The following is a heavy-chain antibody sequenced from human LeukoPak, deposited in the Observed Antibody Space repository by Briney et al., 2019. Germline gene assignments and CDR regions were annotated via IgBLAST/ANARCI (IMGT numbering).Heavy chain of an antibody. V-gene: IGHV3-9*03. CDR1: GFTFDDYS. J-gene: IGHJ4*02. CDR2: ISWDSDTI. D-gene: IGHD3-10*01. CDR3: ARGGTFVYGSGSRFDY. Sequence: PGGSLRLSCAASGFTFDDYSMHWARQAPGKGLEWVSGISWDSDTIDYADSVKGRFTISRDNAKNSLFLQMNSLRAEDMALYYCARGGTFVYGSGSRFDYWGQGTLVTVSS.